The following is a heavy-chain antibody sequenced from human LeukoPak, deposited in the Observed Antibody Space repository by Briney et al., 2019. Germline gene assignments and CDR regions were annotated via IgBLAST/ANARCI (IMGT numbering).Heavy chain of an antibody. CDR3: ARLARYSIGWSIFDY. D-gene: IGHD6-19*01. CDR1: GGSISSYY. CDR2: IYYSGST. Sequence: PSETLSLTCTVSGGSISSYYWSWIRQPPGKGLGWIGYIYYSGSTSYNPSLKSRVTISVDTSKNQFSLQMNSVTAADTAVFYCARLARYSIGWSIFDYWGQGALVTVSS. J-gene: IGHJ4*02. V-gene: IGHV4-59*08.